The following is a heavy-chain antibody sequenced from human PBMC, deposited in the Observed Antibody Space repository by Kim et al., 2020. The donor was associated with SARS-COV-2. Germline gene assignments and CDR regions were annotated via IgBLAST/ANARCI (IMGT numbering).Heavy chain of an antibody. V-gene: IGHV3-23*01. CDR3: SGDYGGFNAFPM. CDR2: ISGRGDRA. CDR1: GFTFNNYA. J-gene: IGHJ3*02. Sequence: GGSLRLSCAASGFTFNNYAMSWVRQAPGKGLEWVSGISGRGDRAYYADSVKGRFTISRDNSKNTLSLQMNTLRTDDTAIYYCSGDYGGFNAFPMWGQGTMVIVSS. D-gene: IGHD4-17*01.